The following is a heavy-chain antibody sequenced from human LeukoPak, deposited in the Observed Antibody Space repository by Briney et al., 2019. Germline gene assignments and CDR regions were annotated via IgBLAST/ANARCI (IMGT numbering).Heavy chain of an antibody. CDR1: GSTLSSYA. V-gene: IGHV3-7*01. J-gene: IGHJ3*02. Sequence: PGGCLTLSRGAFGSTLSSYAMSSVRQAPGKGRGWVANIKQDGSEKYYVDSVKGRLTISRDNAKNSLYLQMNSLRAEDTAVYYCARVIFGVVMAVAFDIWGQGTMVTVSS. CDR2: IKQDGSEK. D-gene: IGHD3-3*02. CDR3: ARVIFGVVMAVAFDI.